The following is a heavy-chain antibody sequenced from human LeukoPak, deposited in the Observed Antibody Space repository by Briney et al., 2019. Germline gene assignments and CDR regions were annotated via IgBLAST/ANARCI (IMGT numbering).Heavy chain of an antibody. J-gene: IGHJ4*02. CDR3: AHRRITMVRGVIGFDY. Sequence: SGPTLVKPTQTLTLTCTFSGFSLSTSGVGVGWIRQPPGKALEWLALIYWDDDKRYSPSLKSRLTITKDTSKHQVVLTMTNMDPVDTATYYCAHRRITMVRGVIGFDYWGQGTLVTVSS. CDR1: GFSLSTSGVG. CDR2: IYWDDDK. D-gene: IGHD3-10*01. V-gene: IGHV2-5*02.